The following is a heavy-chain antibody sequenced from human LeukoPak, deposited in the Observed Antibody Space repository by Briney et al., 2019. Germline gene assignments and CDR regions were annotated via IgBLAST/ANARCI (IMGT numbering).Heavy chain of an antibody. D-gene: IGHD5-18*01. CDR2: FGTRHTHI. CDR3: AKDPPSPFSYGLGYY. Sequence: GGSLRLSCAASGFTFSSYAMTWVRQAPGKGLEWVALFGTRHTHIFYADSVEGRFAISRDNSKNTVYLQMNSLRVEDAAVYYCAKDPPSPFSYGLGYYWGQGTLVTVSS. V-gene: IGHV3-23*01. CDR1: GFTFSSYA. J-gene: IGHJ4*02.